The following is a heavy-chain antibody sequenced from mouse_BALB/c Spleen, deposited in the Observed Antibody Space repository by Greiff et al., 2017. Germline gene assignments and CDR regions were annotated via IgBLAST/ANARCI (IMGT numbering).Heavy chain of an antibody. J-gene: IGHJ2*01. D-gene: IGHD2-4*01. CDR2: INPYNDGT. CDR3: AMITTSIAY. Sequence: EVKLQESGPELVKPGASVKMSCKASGYTFTSYVMHWVKQKPGQGLEWIGYINPYNDGTKYNEKFKGKATLTSDKSSSTAYMELSSLTSEDSAVYYCAMITTSIAYWGQGTTLTVSS. CDR1: GYTFTSYV. V-gene: IGHV1-14*01.